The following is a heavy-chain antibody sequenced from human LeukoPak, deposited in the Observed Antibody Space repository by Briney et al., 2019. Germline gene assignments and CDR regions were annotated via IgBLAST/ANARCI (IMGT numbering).Heavy chain of an antibody. J-gene: IGHJ4*02. V-gene: IGHV3-48*01. CDR2: ISSSTSTI. CDR1: GFTFSSYS. CDR3: ARDLVSVGY. D-gene: IGHD3-10*01. Sequence: PGGSLRLSCAASGFTFSSYSMNWVRQAPAKGLEWVSYISSSTSTIYYADSVKGRFTISRDNAKNSLYPQMNSLRAEDTAVYYCARDLVSVGYWGQGTLVTVSS.